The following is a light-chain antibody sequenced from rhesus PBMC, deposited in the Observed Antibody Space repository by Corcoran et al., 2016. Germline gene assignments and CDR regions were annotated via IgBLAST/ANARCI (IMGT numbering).Light chain of an antibody. CDR1: QGISNW. J-gene: IGKJ4*01. Sequence: DIQMTQSPSSLSASVGDRVTITCRASQGISNWLAWYQQKPGKAPKLLIYKASTLQSGGPSRFSGSGSGTEFPLTISSLQPEDFATYYCQQHNSTPLTFGEGTKVEIK. CDR2: KAS. CDR3: QQHNSTPLT. V-gene: IGKV1-21*01.